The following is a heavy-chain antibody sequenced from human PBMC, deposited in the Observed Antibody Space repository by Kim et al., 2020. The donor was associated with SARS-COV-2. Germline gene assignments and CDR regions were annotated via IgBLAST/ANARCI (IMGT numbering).Heavy chain of an antibody. J-gene: IGHJ4*02. Sequence: GGSLRLSCAASGFTFSSYAMHWVRQAPGKGLEWVAVISYDGSNKYYADSVKGRFTISRDNSKNTLYLQMNSLRAEDTAVYYCARELLKLRWYHFDYWGQG. D-gene: IGHD4-17*01. CDR1: GFTFSSYA. CDR2: ISYDGSNK. CDR3: ARELLKLRWYHFDY. V-gene: IGHV3-30*04.